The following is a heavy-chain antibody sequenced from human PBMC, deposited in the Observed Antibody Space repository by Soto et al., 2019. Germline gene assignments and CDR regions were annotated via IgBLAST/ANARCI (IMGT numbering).Heavy chain of an antibody. V-gene: IGHV1-18*01. CDR2: MNVYNGHT. Sequence: QVQLVQSGAEVKKPGASVKVSCKASGYIFNNYAISWVRQAPGQGLEWMGWMNVYNGHTKYAQKVQGRRTMTTDTSTGTAYMALRNLRSDDTAVYYCARDLRSGWFDHWGQGTLVTVSS. J-gene: IGHJ5*02. CDR1: GYIFNNYA. CDR3: ARDLRSGWFDH. D-gene: IGHD3-22*01.